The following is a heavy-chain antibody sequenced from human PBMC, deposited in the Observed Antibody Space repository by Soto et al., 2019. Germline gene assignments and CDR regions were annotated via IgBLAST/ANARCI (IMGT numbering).Heavy chain of an antibody. CDR2: ISYDGSNK. D-gene: IGHD5-18*01. Sequence: QVQLVESGRGVVRPGRSLRLSCAASGFTFSSYAMHWVSQAPGKGLEWVAVISYDGSNKYYADAVKGRFTISRDNSKNTLYLQMNSLRPEYAAVYYCGCGDTAMVHDYWGQGTLVTVSS. V-gene: IGHV3-30-3*01. J-gene: IGHJ4*02. CDR1: GFTFSSYA. CDR3: GCGDTAMVHDY.